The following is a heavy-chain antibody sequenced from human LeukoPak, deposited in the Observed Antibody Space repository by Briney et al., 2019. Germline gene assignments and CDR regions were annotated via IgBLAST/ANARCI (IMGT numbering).Heavy chain of an antibody. CDR1: GGSTSSSSYY. V-gene: IGHV4-39*01. CDR3: ARQAVSGWRILDWFDP. CDR2: ICYSGST. Sequence: SETLSLTCTVSGGSTSSSSYYWGWIRQPPGKGLEWIGSICYSGSTYYNPSLKSRVTISVDTSKNQFSLKLSSVTAADTAVYYCARQAVSGWRILDWFDPWGQGTLVTVSS. J-gene: IGHJ5*02. D-gene: IGHD6-19*01.